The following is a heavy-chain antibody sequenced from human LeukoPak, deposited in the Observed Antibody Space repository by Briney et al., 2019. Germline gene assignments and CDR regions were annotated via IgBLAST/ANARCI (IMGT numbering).Heavy chain of an antibody. CDR3: ARGGKVAGSNYFDY. CDR1: GYTFTSYA. D-gene: IGHD6-19*01. V-gene: IGHV1-3*01. J-gene: IGHJ4*02. CDR2: INAGNGNT. Sequence: ASVKVSYKASGYTFTSYAMHWVRQAPGQRLEWMGWINAGNGNTKYSQKFQGRVTITRDTSASTAYMELSSLRSEDTAVYYCARGGKVAGSNYFDYWGQGTLVTVSS.